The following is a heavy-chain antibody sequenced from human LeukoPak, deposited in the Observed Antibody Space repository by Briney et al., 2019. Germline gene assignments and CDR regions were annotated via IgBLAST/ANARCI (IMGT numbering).Heavy chain of an antibody. CDR1: GYTFTGYY. CDR3: ARGGLTIFGVVTKRKGPIDY. J-gene: IGHJ4*02. Sequence: ASVKVSCKASGYTFTGYYMHWVRQAPGQGLEWMGWINPNSGGTNYAQKFQGRVTMTRDTSISTAYMELSRLRSDDTAVYYCARGGLTIFGVVTKRKGPIDYWGQGTLVTVSS. D-gene: IGHD3-3*01. CDR2: INPNSGGT. V-gene: IGHV1-2*02.